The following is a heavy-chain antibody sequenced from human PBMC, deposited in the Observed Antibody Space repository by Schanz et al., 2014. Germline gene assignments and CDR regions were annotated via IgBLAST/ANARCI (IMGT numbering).Heavy chain of an antibody. D-gene: IGHD1-1*01. CDR3: ARGTDWNLHY. CDR2: IYASGAT. Sequence: EVQLLDSGGGLVQPGGSLRLSCAASGFTFSTYAMSWVRQAPGKGLEWVSTIYASGATYYADSVKRRFTISRDISKNTLHLQVTSLRAEDTAIYYCARGTDWNLHYWGQGALVTVSS. CDR1: GFTFSTYA. J-gene: IGHJ4*02. V-gene: IGHV3-23*05.